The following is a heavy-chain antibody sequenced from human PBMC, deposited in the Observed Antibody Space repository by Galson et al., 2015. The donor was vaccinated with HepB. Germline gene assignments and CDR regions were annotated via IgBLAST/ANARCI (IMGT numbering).Heavy chain of an antibody. J-gene: IGHJ5*02. D-gene: IGHD6-6*01. Sequence: CAISGDSVSSTSAAWNWIRQSPSRGLEWLGRTYYRSKWYNDYAVSVKSRITINPDTSKNQFSLQLNSVTPEDTAVYYCARDRLDGSSSDLDLKFDPWGQGTLVTVSS. CDR1: GDSVSSTSAA. CDR2: TYYRSKWYN. V-gene: IGHV6-1*01. CDR3: ARDRLDGSSSDLDLKFDP.